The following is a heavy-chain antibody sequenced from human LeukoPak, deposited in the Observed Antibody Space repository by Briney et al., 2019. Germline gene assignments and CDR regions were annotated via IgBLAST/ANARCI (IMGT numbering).Heavy chain of an antibody. Sequence: GGALRLSCAASGFTFSSYSMNWVRQAPGKGLEWVSYINSGSRTIYYADSVKGRFTVSRDNAKNSLYLQMKSLRAEDTAIYYCARGLHSRLYDSSGYYPYWGQGTLVTVSS. CDR3: ARGLHSRLYDSSGYYPY. V-gene: IGHV3-48*01. J-gene: IGHJ4*02. CDR2: INSGSRTI. CDR1: GFTFSSYS. D-gene: IGHD3-22*01.